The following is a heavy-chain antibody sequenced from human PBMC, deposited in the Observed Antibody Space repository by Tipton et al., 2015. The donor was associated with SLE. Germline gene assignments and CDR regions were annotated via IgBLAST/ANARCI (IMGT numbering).Heavy chain of an antibody. D-gene: IGHD6-6*01. Sequence: TLSLTCAVYGGSFSGYYWSWIRQPPGKGLEWIGEINHSGSTNYNPSLKSRVTISVDTSKNQFSLKLSSVTAADTAVYYCARAYSSLGAEYFQHWGQGTLVTVPS. CDR3: ARAYSSLGAEYFQH. CDR2: INHSGST. V-gene: IGHV4-34*01. J-gene: IGHJ1*01. CDR1: GGSFSGYY.